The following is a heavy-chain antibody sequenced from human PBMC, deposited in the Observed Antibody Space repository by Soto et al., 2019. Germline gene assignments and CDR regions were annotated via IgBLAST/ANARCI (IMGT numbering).Heavy chain of an antibody. Sequence: ASVKVSCKASGYTFTSYDINWVRQAPGQGLEWMGIINPNGGSTDYAQKFQGRVTLTRDTSTSTVYMELSSLRSDDTAVYYCARVDSYGNTWVVYDYWGQGTLVTGSS. CDR1: GYTFTSYD. J-gene: IGHJ4*02. CDR3: ARVDSYGNTWVVYDY. V-gene: IGHV1-46*01. D-gene: IGHD2-15*01. CDR2: INPNGGST.